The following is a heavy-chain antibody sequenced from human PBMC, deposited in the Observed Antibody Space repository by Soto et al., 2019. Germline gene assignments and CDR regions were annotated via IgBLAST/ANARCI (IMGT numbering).Heavy chain of an antibody. CDR3: ARVYCSGGGCYGIDY. V-gene: IGHV1-46*01. D-gene: IGHD2-15*01. CDR1: GDTFTSYY. Sequence: ASVKVSCKASGDTFTSYYMHWVRQAPGQGLEWKGIINPSGETSYAQKFQGRVTITKDTSTSTVYMELSSLRSEDTALYYCARVYCSGGGCYGIDYWGQGTLVTVSS. J-gene: IGHJ4*02. CDR2: INPSGET.